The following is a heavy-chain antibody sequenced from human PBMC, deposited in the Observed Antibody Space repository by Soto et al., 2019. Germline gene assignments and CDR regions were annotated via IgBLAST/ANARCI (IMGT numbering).Heavy chain of an antibody. CDR2: INHSGST. CDR3: ARAYGYFYNYYMDI. Sequence: PSETLSLTCAVYGGSFSGSYWSWIRQSPGKGLEWIGEINHSGSTNYNPSLKSRVTISVDTSENQFSLNLRSVTAADTAVYYCARAYGYFYNYYMDIWGKGTTVTVSS. D-gene: IGHD3-16*01. J-gene: IGHJ6*03. CDR1: GGSFSGSY. V-gene: IGHV4-34*01.